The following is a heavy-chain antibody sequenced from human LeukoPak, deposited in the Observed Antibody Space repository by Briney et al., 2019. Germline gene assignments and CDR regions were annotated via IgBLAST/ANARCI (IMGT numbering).Heavy chain of an antibody. CDR3: AKVLWFGETSYGMDV. CDR1: GFTFSSYG. D-gene: IGHD3-10*01. V-gene: IGHV3-30*18. CDR2: ISYDGSNK. J-gene: IGHJ6*02. Sequence: PGRSLRLSCAASGFTFSSYGMHWVRQAPGKGLEWVAVISYDGSNKYYAVSVKGRFTISRDNSKNTLYLQMNSLRAEDTAVYYCAKVLWFGETSYGMDVWGQGTTVTVSS.